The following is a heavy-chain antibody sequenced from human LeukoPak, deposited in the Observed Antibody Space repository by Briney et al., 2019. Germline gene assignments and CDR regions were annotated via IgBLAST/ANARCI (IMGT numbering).Heavy chain of an antibody. CDR2: IYHSGST. CDR3: ARAGWDYYDSSGYPDDY. CDR1: GYSISSGYY. D-gene: IGHD3-22*01. Sequence: SETLSLTCTVSGYSISSGYYWGWIRQPPGQGLEWIGSIYHSGSTYYNPSLKSRVTISVDTSKNQFSLKLSSVTAADTAVYYCARAGWDYYDSSGYPDDYWGQGTLVTVSS. V-gene: IGHV4-38-2*02. J-gene: IGHJ4*02.